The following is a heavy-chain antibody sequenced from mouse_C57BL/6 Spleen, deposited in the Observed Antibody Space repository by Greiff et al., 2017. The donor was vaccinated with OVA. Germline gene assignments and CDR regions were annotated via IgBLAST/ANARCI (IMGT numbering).Heavy chain of an antibody. J-gene: IGHJ1*03. CDR3: TREAYLGYFDV. Sequence: EVQLQQSGGGLVQPGGSMKLSCAASGFTFSDAWMDWVRQSPEKGLEWVAEIRNKANNHATYYAESVKGRFTISRDDSKSSVYLQMNSLRAEDTGIYYCTREAYLGYFDVWGTGTTVTVSS. D-gene: IGHD6-5*01. V-gene: IGHV6-6*01. CDR2: IRNKANNHAT. CDR1: GFTFSDAW.